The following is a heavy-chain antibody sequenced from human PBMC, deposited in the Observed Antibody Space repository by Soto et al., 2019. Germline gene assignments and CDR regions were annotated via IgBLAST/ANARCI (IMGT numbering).Heavy chain of an antibody. J-gene: IGHJ4*02. CDR2: ISYDGSNK. D-gene: IGHD2-8*01. Sequence: QVQLVESGGGVVQPGRSLRLSCAASGFTFSSYGMHWVRQAPGKGLEWVAVISYDGSNKYYADSVKGRFTISRDNSKNTLYLQMNSLRAKDTAVYYCAKDRHCTNGVCYGLVDYWGQGTLVTVSS. CDR1: GFTFSSYG. CDR3: AKDRHCTNGVCYGLVDY. V-gene: IGHV3-30*18.